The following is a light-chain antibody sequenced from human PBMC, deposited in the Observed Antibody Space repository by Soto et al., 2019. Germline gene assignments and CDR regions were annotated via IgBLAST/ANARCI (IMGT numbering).Light chain of an antibody. CDR2: GDS. CDR1: SSNIGADYD. V-gene: IGLV1-40*01. CDR3: QSYDSSLSRYV. Sequence: QSVLTQPPSVSGAPGQTVTISCTGTSSNIGADYDVHWYQQLPGTAPKLLIFGDSSRPSGVPDQFSGSKSGTSASLAITGLQAEDESDYYCQSYDSSLSRYVFGTGTKLTVL. J-gene: IGLJ1*01.